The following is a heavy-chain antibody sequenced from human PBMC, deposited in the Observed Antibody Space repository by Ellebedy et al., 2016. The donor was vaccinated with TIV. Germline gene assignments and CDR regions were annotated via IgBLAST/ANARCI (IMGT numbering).Heavy chain of an antibody. J-gene: IGHJ3*02. CDR2: IFYSGST. CDR3: VLSSGGEAFDI. V-gene: IGHV4-28*01. CDR1: GYSISSSNW. D-gene: IGHD3-22*01. Sequence: MPSETLSLTCAVSGYSISSSNWWGWIRQPPGKGLEWIGYIFYSGSTYYNPSLKSRVTMSVDTSKNQFSLKLSSVTAVDTAVSYCVLSSGGEAFDIWGQGTMVTVSS.